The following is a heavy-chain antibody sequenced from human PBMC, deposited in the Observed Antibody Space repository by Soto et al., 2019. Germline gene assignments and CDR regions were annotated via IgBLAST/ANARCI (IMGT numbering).Heavy chain of an antibody. D-gene: IGHD3-10*01. Sequence: QVQLVESGGGVVPPGRSLRLSCAASGFMFSRYAMHWVRQAPGKGLEWVAVISKDGSVIYYADSVKGRFTISRDKSKNMVYPQLNSLRDEDTAVFYCVRSRSGAVPDSFAYWGQGTLVTVAS. CDR2: ISKDGSVI. V-gene: IGHV3-30*04. J-gene: IGHJ4*02. CDR3: VRSRSGAVPDSFAY. CDR1: GFMFSRYA.